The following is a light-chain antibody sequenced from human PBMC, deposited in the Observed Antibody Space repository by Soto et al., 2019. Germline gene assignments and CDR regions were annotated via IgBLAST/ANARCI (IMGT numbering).Light chain of an antibody. J-gene: IGKJ1*01. CDR1: QGIKDY. CDR3: QQYRSWPRT. CDR2: GAS. V-gene: IGKV3-15*01. Sequence: ERGMPQYPATLSVSPGERATLSCRASQGIKDYVAWFQQKPGQAPRLLIYGASTRATDMPGTFSGRGSGTEFTLTITSLRPEDFGVYYCQQYRSWPRTFGQGTKVDIK.